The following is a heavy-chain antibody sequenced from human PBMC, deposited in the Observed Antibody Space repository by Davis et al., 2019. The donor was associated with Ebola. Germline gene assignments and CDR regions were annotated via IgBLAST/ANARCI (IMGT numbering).Heavy chain of an antibody. J-gene: IGHJ6*02. V-gene: IGHV1-69*04. D-gene: IGHD2-21*02. CDR3: ARDFIVVVTVDYYYYYGMDV. CDR2: IIPILGIA. Sequence: SVKVSCKASGYTFTSYGISWVRQAPGQGLEWMGRIIPILGIANYAQKFQGRVTITADKSTSTAYMELSSLRSEDTAVYYCARDFIVVVTVDYYYYYGMDVWGQGTTVTVSS. CDR1: GYTFTSYG.